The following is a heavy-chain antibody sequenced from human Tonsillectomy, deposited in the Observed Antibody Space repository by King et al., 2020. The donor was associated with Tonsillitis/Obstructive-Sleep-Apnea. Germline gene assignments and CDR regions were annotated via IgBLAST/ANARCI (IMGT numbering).Heavy chain of an antibody. CDR1: GFTFISYS. V-gene: IGHV3-21*01. D-gene: IGHD2-15*01. J-gene: IGHJ4*02. Sequence: EVQLVESGGGLVKPGGSLRLSCAASGFTFISYSMNWVRQAPGKGLEWVSSISSSSSYIYYADSVKGRFTITRDNAKNSLYLQMNSLRAEDTAVYYCARDSRVVAATRNDYWGQGTLVTVSS. CDR2: ISSSSSYI. CDR3: ARDSRVVAATRNDY.